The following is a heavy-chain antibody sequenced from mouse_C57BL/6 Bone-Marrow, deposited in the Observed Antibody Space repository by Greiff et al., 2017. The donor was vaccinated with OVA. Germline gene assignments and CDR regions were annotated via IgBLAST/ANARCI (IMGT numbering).Heavy chain of an antibody. CDR1: GFTFSDFY. J-gene: IGHJ3*01. V-gene: IGHV7-1*01. CDR3: ARDYDYDKAWFAY. D-gene: IGHD2-4*01. Sequence: EVQGVESGGGLVQSGRSLRLSCATSGFTFSDFYMEWVRQAPGKGLEWIAASRNKANDYTTEYSASVKGRFIVSRDTSQSILYLQMNALRAEDTAIYYCARDYDYDKAWFAYWGQGTLVTVSA. CDR2: SRNKANDYTT.